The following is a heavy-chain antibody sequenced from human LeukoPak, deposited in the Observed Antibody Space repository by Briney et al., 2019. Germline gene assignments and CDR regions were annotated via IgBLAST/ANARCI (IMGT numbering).Heavy chain of an antibody. J-gene: IGHJ4*02. D-gene: IGHD4-17*01. V-gene: IGHV1-18*04. CDR2: ISAYNGNT. CDR3: ARVDYGDYFDY. Sequence: ASVKVSCKASGYTFTSYYMHWVRQAPGQGLEWMGWISAYNGNTNYAQKLQGRVTMTTDTSTSTAYMELRSLRSDDTAVYYCARVDYGDYFDYWGQGTLVTVSS. CDR1: GYTFTSYY.